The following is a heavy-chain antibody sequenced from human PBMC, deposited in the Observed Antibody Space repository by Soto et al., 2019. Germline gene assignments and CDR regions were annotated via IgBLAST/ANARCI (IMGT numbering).Heavy chain of an antibody. V-gene: IGHV1-18*01. Sequence: QGQLVQSGAEVKKPGASVKVSCKASGYTFTSYGINWVRQAPGQGLEWMGWISAYNGNTNYAQKLQGRVTMTTDTSTSTAYMELRSLRSDDTAVYYCARDGGSCCSTCCYKDWFDPWGQRTLVTVSS. CDR2: ISAYNGNT. J-gene: IGHJ5*02. CDR3: ARDGGSCCSTCCYKDWFDP. CDR1: GYTFTSYG. D-gene: IGHD2-2*02.